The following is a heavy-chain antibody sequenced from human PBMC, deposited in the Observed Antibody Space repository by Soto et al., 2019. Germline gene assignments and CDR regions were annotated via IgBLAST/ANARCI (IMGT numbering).Heavy chain of an antibody. D-gene: IGHD2-15*01. CDR2: IYWDDDK. J-gene: IGHJ4*02. CDR3: AHRPSYCSGGSCYSGFDY. CDR1: GFSLSTSGVG. V-gene: IGHV2-5*02. Sequence: GSGPTLVNPTQTLTLTCTFSGFSLSTSGVGVGWIRQPPGKALEWLALIYWDDDKRYSPSLKSRLTITKDTSKNQVVLTMTNMDPVDTATYYCAHRPSYCSGGSCYSGFDYSGQGTLVTVSS.